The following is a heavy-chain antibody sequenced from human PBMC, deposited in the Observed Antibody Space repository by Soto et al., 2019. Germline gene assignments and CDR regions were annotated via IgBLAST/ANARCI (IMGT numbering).Heavy chain of an antibody. Sequence: QVQLVQSGAEVKKPGSSVKVSCKASGGTFSSYAISWVRQAPGQGLEWMGGIIPIFGTANYAQKFQGRVTITADESTSTAYMELSSLRSEDTVVYYCARDNVGYYYDSSSSNWFDPWGQGTLVTVSS. V-gene: IGHV1-69*01. CDR3: ARDNVGYYYDSSSSNWFDP. CDR1: GGTFSSYA. D-gene: IGHD3-22*01. CDR2: IIPIFGTA. J-gene: IGHJ5*02.